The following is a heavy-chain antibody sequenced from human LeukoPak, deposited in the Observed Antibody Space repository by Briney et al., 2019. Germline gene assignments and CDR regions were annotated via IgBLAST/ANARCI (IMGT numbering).Heavy chain of an antibody. CDR3: AREFVMVEAATGVGSWFDP. D-gene: IGHD2-15*01. CDR2: INPSGGTT. CDR1: GYTFTNYY. J-gene: IGHJ5*02. Sequence: ASVKVSCKASGYTFTNYYIHWMRQAPGQGLEWMGIINPSGGTTNYAQKFLGRVTMTRDTSTSTVYMEVNSLKSEDTAVYYCAREFVMVEAATGVGSWFDPWGQGTLVTVSS. V-gene: IGHV1-46*01.